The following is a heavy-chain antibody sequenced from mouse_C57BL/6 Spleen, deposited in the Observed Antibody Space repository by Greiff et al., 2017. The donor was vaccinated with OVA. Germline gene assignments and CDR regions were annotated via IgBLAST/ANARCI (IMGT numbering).Heavy chain of an antibody. Sequence: VQLQQPGAELVKPGASVKLSCKASGYTFTSYWMQWVKQRPGQGLEWIGAIDPSDSYTNYNQKFKGKATLTVDTSSSTAYMQLSSLTSEDSAVYYCARGREIDYWGQGTTLTVSS. CDR1: GYTFTSYW. CDR2: IDPSDSYT. CDR3: ARGREIDY. V-gene: IGHV1-50*01. J-gene: IGHJ2*01.